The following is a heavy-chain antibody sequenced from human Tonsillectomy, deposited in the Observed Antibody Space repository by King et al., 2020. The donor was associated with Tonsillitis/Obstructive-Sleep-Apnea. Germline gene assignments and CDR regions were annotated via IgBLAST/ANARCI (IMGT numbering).Heavy chain of an antibody. D-gene: IGHD2-21*02. CDR3: ARPPTV. CDR1: GGPISSSSYY. J-gene: IGHJ4*02. V-gene: IGHV4-39*01. Sequence: QLQESGPGLVKPSETLSITCTVSGGPISSSSYYWGWIRQPPGKGLEWIASIYYNGKTYYNPSLKSRVTIPVDTSKNQFSLRPSAVTAADTAIYYCARPPTVWGQGTLVTVSS. CDR2: IYYNGKT.